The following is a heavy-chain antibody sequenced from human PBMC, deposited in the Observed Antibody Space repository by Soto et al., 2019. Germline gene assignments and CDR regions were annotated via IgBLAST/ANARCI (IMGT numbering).Heavy chain of an antibody. CDR3: ARYDNSGSHGFDI. CDR1: GGSISSGGYY. V-gene: IGHV4-31*03. J-gene: IGHJ4*02. Sequence: SETLSLTCTVSGGSISSGGYYWSWTRQHPGKGLEWIGYIYYSGSTYYNPSLKSRVTISVDTSKNQFSLKLSSVTAADTAVYYCARYDNSGSHGFDIWGQGTLVTVSS. CDR2: IYYSGST. D-gene: IGHD3-22*01.